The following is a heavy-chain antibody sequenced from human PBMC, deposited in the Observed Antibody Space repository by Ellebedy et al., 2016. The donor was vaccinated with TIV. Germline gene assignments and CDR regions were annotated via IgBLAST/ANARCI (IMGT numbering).Heavy chain of an antibody. D-gene: IGHD1/OR15-1a*01. CDR1: GFPFTTFW. J-gene: IGHJ4*02. CDR3: ARENWYNDY. CDR2: INQDGSEK. V-gene: IGHV3-7*04. Sequence: GESLKTSCAASGFPFTTFWMSWVRQAPGKGLEWVGNINQDGSEKCYGDSVKGRFTISRDNAKNSVYLQMNSLRAEDTAVYYCARENWYNDYWGQGTLVTVSS.